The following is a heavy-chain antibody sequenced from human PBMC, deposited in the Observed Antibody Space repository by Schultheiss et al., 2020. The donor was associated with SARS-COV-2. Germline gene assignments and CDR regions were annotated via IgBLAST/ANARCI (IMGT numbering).Heavy chain of an antibody. D-gene: IGHD2/OR15-2a*01. V-gene: IGHV4-61*01. Sequence: GSLRLSCTVSGGSISSSSYYWGWIRQPPGKGLEWIGYIYYSGSTNYNPSLKSRVTISVDTSKNQFSLKLSSVTAADTAVYYCARDRLLRWFDPWGQGTLVTVSS. J-gene: IGHJ5*02. CDR3: ARDRLLRWFDP. CDR1: GGSISSSSYY. CDR2: IYYSGST.